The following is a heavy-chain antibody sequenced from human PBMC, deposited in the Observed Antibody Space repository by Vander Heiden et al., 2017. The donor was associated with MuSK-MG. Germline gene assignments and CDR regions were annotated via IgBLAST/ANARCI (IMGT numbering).Heavy chain of an antibody. V-gene: IGHV3-48*04. CDR2: VKIDSMAF. J-gene: IGHJ4*02. CDR3: ARDPSEYDPLTGAFGIDH. CDR1: GFTFSSHS. D-gene: IGHD3-9*01. Sequence: EVQLVESGGGLVQPGGSLRLSCVTSGFTFSSHSMNWVRQAPGKGLEWIAYVKIDSMAFHYSDSVEGRFTISRDNAKNSVYLQMNNLRVEDTAVYYCARDPSEYDPLTGAFGIDHWGQGTLVTVSS.